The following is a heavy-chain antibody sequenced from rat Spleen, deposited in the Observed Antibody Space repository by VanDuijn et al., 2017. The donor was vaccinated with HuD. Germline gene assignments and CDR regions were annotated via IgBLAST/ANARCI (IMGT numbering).Heavy chain of an antibody. CDR2: ISYDGSST. D-gene: IGHD1-12*01. J-gene: IGHJ2*01. Sequence: EVQLVESDGGLVQPGRSLKLSCAASGFTFSNYGMAWVRQAPTKGLEWVATISYDGSSTYYRDSVKGRFTISRDNAKSTLYLQMDSLRSEDTATYYCAKDRESYAHYFDYWGQGVMVTVSS. CDR1: GFTFSNYG. V-gene: IGHV5-29*01. CDR3: AKDRESYAHYFDY.